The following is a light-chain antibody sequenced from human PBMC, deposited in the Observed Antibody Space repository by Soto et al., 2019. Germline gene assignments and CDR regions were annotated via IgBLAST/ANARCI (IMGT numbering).Light chain of an antibody. Sequence: QPVLTQPPSASGTPGQRVTISCSGSSSNIGSNYVYWYQQLPGTAPKLLIYRNNQRPSGVPDRFSGSKSGTSASLAISGLRSEGEADYYCAAWDDSLSAVVFGGGTKLTVL. V-gene: IGLV1-47*01. CDR1: SSNIGSNY. CDR2: RNN. J-gene: IGLJ2*01. CDR3: AAWDDSLSAVV.